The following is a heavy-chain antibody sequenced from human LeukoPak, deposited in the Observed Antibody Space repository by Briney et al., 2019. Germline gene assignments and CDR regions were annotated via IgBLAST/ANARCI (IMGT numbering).Heavy chain of an antibody. CDR2: ISAYNGNT. Sequence: GASVKVSCKASGYTFTSYGISWVRQAPGQGLEWMGWISAYNGNTNYAQKLQGRVTMTTDTSTSTAYMELRSLRSDDTAVYYCARARGIAARPFRFDPWGQGTLVTVSS. J-gene: IGHJ5*02. V-gene: IGHV1-18*01. CDR3: ARARGIAARPFRFDP. CDR1: GYTFTSYG. D-gene: IGHD6-6*01.